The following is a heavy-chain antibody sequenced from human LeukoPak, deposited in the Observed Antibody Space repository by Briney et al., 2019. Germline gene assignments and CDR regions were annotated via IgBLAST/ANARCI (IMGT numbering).Heavy chain of an antibody. CDR2: INHSGST. Sequence: KPSETPSLTCAVYGGSFSGYYWSWIRQPPGKGLEWIGEINHSGSTNHNPSPKSRVTISVDTSKNQFSLKLSSVTAADTAVYYCAREMVRGVIRGVFDYWGQGTLVTVSS. CDR3: AREMVRGVIRGVFDY. V-gene: IGHV4-34*01. CDR1: GGSFSGYY. J-gene: IGHJ4*02. D-gene: IGHD3-10*01.